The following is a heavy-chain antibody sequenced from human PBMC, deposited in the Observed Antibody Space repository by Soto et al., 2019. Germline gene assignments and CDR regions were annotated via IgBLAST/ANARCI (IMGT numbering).Heavy chain of an antibody. CDR1: GGSISSYY. Sequence: SETLSLTCTVSGGSISSYYWIWIRQPPGKGLEWVGYMCYSGSTNYNPSLKSRVTISVATSKNPFSLKLSSVTAADTAVYYCARRTPALRRHDIDWFDPWGQGTLVTVSS. V-gene: IGHV4-59*08. CDR3: ARRTPALRRHDIDWFDP. D-gene: IGHD3-22*01. J-gene: IGHJ5*02. CDR2: MCYSGST.